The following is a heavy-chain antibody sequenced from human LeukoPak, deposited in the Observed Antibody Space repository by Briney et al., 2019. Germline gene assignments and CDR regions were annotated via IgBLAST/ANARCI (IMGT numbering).Heavy chain of an antibody. D-gene: IGHD3-3*01. CDR3: ARAISDFWSGYPSGGAFDL. V-gene: IGHV4-34*12. Sequence: SETLSLTCAVYGGSFSDHHWIWIRQPPGKRLEYIGEIIQSGRINFNPSLKSRVTISLDTSKNQFSLRLSSVTAADTAVYYCARAISDFWSGYPSGGAFDLWGQGTMVTVSS. CDR2: IIQSGRI. J-gene: IGHJ3*01. CDR1: GGSFSDHH.